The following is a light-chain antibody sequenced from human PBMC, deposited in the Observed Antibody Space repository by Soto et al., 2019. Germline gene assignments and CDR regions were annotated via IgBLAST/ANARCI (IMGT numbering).Light chain of an antibody. J-gene: IGLJ1*01. CDR1: SSNIESNY. Sequence: QSVLTQPPSASGTPGPRVTICCSGSSSNIESNYVYWCQQFPGTAPKLLIYRNSQRPSGVPDRFSGSKSGTSASLAISGLRSEDEADYYCAAWDDSRGGVFGTGTELTVL. CDR3: AAWDDSRGGV. CDR2: RNS. V-gene: IGLV1-47*01.